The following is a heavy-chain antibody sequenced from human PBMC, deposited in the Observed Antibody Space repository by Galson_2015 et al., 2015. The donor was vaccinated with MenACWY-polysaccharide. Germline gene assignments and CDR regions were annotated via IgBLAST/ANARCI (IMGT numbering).Heavy chain of an antibody. Sequence: SLRLSCAASGFTFSSYAMSWVRLAPGKGLEWVSTITGSGDSTFYADSVKGRFTISRDNSKNTLYLQMDSLRAEDTALYYCAKGAAASAYYYFDYWGQGTLVTVSS. J-gene: IGHJ4*02. CDR3: AKGAAASAYYYFDY. CDR1: GFTFSSYA. D-gene: IGHD6-13*01. CDR2: ITGSGDST. V-gene: IGHV3-23*01.